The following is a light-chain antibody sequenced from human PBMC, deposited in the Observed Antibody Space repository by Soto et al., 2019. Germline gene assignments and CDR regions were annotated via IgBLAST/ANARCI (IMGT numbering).Light chain of an antibody. V-gene: IGKV2-28*01. CDR2: LGS. CDR1: QSLLHSNGYNY. J-gene: IGKJ4*01. Sequence: DIVMTQSPLSLPVTPGEPASISCRSSQSLLHSNGYNYLDWYLQKPGQSPQLLIYLGSNRAPGVPDKFHASGLGKDFTPKISRVEAEDVGVYYCMPALQTPTFRGGNRVEMK. CDR3: MPALQTPT.